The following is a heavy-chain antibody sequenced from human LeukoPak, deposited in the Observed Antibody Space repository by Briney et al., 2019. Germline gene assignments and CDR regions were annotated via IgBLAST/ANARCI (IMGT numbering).Heavy chain of an antibody. Sequence: GGSLRLSCAASGFSVSSDYMSWVRQAPGKGLEWVSIVYSDGTTYYADSVKGRFSVSRDISKNTMNVRMNGLRPEDTAVYSCARVNYAGGFDYWGQGTLVTVSS. J-gene: IGHJ4*02. D-gene: IGHD1-7*01. CDR3: ARVNYAGGFDY. CDR2: VYSDGTT. V-gene: IGHV3-66*02. CDR1: GFSVSSDY.